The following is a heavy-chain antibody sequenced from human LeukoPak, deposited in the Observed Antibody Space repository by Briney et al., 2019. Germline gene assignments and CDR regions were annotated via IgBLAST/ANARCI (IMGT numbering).Heavy chain of an antibody. CDR3: ARVTRNSGWFFDY. CDR1: GYSISGGYF. J-gene: IGHJ4*02. D-gene: IGHD6-19*01. CDR2: TAHRGST. V-gene: IGHV4-38-2*01. Sequence: ASETLSLTCDVSGYSISGGYFWGWIRQPPGMGLEWIGSTAHRGSTYYNPSLKGRVSISIDGSKNQFSLSLTSVTAADTAIYYCARVTRNSGWFFDYWGQGTLATVSS.